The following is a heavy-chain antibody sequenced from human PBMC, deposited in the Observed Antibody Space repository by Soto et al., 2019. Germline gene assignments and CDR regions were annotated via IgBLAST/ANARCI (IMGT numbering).Heavy chain of an antibody. J-gene: IGHJ4*02. CDR1: GLTLSSYD. V-gene: IGHV3-64*01. Sequence: EVQLAESGGGMVQPGGSLRLSGVASGLTLSSYDMPWFRQAPGKGLEYVSSISSNGGTTYYGNSVKGRFTISRDNSKNTLYLQMGSLRAEDMAVYYCVRRVSGNYDYWGQGTLVTVSS. D-gene: IGHD1-7*01. CDR2: ISSNGGTT. CDR3: VRRVSGNYDY.